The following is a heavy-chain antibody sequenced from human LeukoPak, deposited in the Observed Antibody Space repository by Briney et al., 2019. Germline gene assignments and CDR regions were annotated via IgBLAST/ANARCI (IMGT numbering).Heavy chain of an antibody. Sequence: SETLSLTRAVSGYSISSGYYWGWIRQPPGKGLEWIGSIYHSGSTYYNPSLKSRVTISVDTSKNQFSLKLSSVTAADTAVYYCARHEFGVVIISSWFDPWGQGTLVTVSS. J-gene: IGHJ5*02. CDR1: GYSISSGYY. V-gene: IGHV4-38-2*01. CDR3: ARHEFGVVIISSWFDP. CDR2: IYHSGST. D-gene: IGHD3-3*01.